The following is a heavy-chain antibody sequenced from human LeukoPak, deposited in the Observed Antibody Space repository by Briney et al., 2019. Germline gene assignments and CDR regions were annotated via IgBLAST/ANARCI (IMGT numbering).Heavy chain of an antibody. J-gene: IGHJ4*02. V-gene: IGHV4-59*11. CDR1: GGSISSQY. Sequence: SETLSLTCTVSGGSISSQYWSWIRQPPGQGLGWIAYIYDSGRTNYNPSLRSRVTISADTSKHQFSLKLNSVTAADTAVYYCARGAGWYDYWGQGTLVTVSS. CDR2: IYDSGRT. D-gene: IGHD6-19*01. CDR3: ARGAGWYDY.